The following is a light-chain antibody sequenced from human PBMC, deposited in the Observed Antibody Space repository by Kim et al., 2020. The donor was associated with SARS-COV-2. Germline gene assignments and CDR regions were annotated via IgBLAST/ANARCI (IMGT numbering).Light chain of an antibody. CDR1: QSISTY. V-gene: IGKV1-39*01. J-gene: IGKJ3*01. Sequence: DIQMTQSPSSLAASVGDRVTIACRASQSISTYLNWYQQKPGKAPKLLIYAASTLQSGVPSRFSGSGSGTDFTLTITSLQPEDFATYFCQQGRRTPLLTFGPGTKVDIK. CDR3: QQGRRTPLLT. CDR2: AAS.